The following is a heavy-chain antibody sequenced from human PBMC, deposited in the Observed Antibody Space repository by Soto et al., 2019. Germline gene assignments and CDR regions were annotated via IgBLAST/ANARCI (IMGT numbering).Heavy chain of an antibody. CDR3: AKDRGIIVKAGDAFEV. J-gene: IGHJ3*01. CDR1: GFTLSMSA. CDR2: ISDSGDRT. Sequence: EVQLMESGGGLVQPGGSLRLSCAGSGFTLSMSAVSWVRQAPGKGLEWVSYISDSGDRTYYADSVKGRFTISRDRSKNTVSLQMNTLRDEDTALYYCAKDRGIIVKAGDAFEVWGQGTMVTVSS. V-gene: IGHV3-23*01. D-gene: IGHD3-16*02.